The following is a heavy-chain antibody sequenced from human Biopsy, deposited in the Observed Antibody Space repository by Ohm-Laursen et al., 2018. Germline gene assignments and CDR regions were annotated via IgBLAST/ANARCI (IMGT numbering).Heavy chain of an antibody. CDR3: ATPFQYYDSWGGYPPFDH. CDR2: IIAVSGLV. D-gene: IGHD3-3*01. CDR1: GGTFSSYA. Sequence: SVKVSCKVSGGTFSSYAISWVRQAPGEGLEWMGGIIAVSGLVNYAPKFQGRVSITADKSTTTAYMELSNLKSEDTAVYYCATPFQYYDSWGGYPPFDHWGQGTLVTVSS. V-gene: IGHV1-69*10. J-gene: IGHJ4*02.